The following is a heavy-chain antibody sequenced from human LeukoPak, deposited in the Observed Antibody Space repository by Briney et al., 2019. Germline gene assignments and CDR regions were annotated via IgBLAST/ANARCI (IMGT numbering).Heavy chain of an antibody. CDR3: TWMSTIHTVDF. Sequence: GESLRLSCLLSGIPFEDAWMSWVRQAPGKGLEWVGRITNAGTTDYGAPVKGRFTISRDNSKNTFYLQMNSLTADDTSMYYCTWMSTIHTVDFWSRETLVTVSS. V-gene: IGHV3-15*01. D-gene: IGHD5/OR15-5a*01. CDR1: GIPFEDAW. CDR2: ITNAGTT. J-gene: IGHJ4*02.